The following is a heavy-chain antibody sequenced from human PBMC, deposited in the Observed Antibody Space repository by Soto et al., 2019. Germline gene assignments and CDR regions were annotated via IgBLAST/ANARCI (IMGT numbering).Heavy chain of an antibody. CDR1: GGSISSGGYY. J-gene: IGHJ6*03. CDR3: ASGLIDTVTPGRGFSWEYYYYYYMDV. D-gene: IGHD4-4*01. V-gene: IGHV4-31*03. Sequence: SETLSLTCTVSGGSISSGGYYWSWIRQHPGKGLEWIGYIYYSGSTYYNPSLKSRVTISVDTSKNQFSLKLSSVTAADTAVYYCASGLIDTVTPGRGFSWEYYYYYYMDVWGKGTTVTVSS. CDR2: IYYSGST.